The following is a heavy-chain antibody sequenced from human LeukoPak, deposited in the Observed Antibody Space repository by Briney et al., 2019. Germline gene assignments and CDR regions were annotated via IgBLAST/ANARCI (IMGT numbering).Heavy chain of an antibody. CDR3: ARDLKENYYDSSGYYGY. J-gene: IGHJ4*02. D-gene: IGHD3-22*01. CDR1: GGTFSSYA. Sequence: ASVKVSCKASGGTFSSYAISWVRQAPGQGLEWMGGIIPIFGTANYAQKFQGRVTMTTDTSTSTAYMELRSLRSDDTAVYYCARDLKENYYDSSGYYGYWGQGTLVTVSS. CDR2: IIPIFGTA. V-gene: IGHV1-69*05.